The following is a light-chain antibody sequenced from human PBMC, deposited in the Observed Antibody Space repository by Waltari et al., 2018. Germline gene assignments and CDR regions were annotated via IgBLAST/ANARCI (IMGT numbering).Light chain of an antibody. V-gene: IGKV4-1*01. CDR2: WAS. J-gene: IGKJ1*01. CDR1: PSVLYSSNNKNY. CDR3: QQYLSTPPT. Sequence: DIVMTQSPDYLAVSLGERATIHCKSSPSVLYSSNNKNYLAWSQQQPGQPPKLLIYWASTRESGVPDRFSGSGSGTDFTLTISSLQAEDVAVYYCQQYLSTPPTFGQGTKVEIK.